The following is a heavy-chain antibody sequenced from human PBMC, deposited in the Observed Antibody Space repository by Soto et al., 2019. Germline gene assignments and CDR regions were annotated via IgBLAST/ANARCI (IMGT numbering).Heavy chain of an antibody. J-gene: IGHJ6*02. V-gene: IGHV3-21*01. Sequence: PGGSLRLSCAASGFTFSSYSMNWVRQATGKGLEWVSSISSSSSYIYYADSVKGRFTLSRDNAKNSLYLQMNSLRAEDTAVYYCATIMTTVTSYAMDVWGQGTTVTVSS. CDR3: ATIMTTVTSYAMDV. CDR2: ISSSSSYI. D-gene: IGHD4-17*01. CDR1: GFTFSSYS.